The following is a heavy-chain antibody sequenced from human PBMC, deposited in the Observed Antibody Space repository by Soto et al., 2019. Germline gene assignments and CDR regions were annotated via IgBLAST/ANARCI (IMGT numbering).Heavy chain of an antibody. D-gene: IGHD2-15*01. V-gene: IGHV3-21*01. CDR1: GFTFSRYS. CDR3: ARWSGGYCSGGSCYEVDV. CDR2: ISSSSSYI. Sequence: GGSLRLSCAASGFTFSRYSMNWVRQAPGKGLEWVSSISSSSSYIYYADSVKGRFTISRDNAKNSLYLQMNSLRAEDTAVYYCARWSGGYCSGGSCYEVDVWGKGTTVTVSS. J-gene: IGHJ6*04.